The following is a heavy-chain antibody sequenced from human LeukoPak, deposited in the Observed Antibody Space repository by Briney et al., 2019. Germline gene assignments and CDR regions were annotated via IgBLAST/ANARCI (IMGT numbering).Heavy chain of an antibody. J-gene: IGHJ4*02. CDR3: AKVDSGIAVAGLLFDY. D-gene: IGHD6-19*01. Sequence: GGSLRLSCAASGFTFSTYSMNWVRQAPGKGLEWVSYISSSSSTIYYADSVKGRFTISRDNSKNTLYLQMNSLRAEDTAVYYCAKVDSGIAVAGLLFDYWGQGTLVTVSS. CDR1: GFTFSTYS. V-gene: IGHV3-48*01. CDR2: ISSSSSTI.